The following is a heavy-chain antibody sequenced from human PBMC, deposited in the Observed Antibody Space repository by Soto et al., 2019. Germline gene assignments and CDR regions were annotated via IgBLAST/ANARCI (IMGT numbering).Heavy chain of an antibody. Sequence: LSLTCTVSGGSVSSGSFYWSWIRRPPGKGLEWIGYFYDSGSTNYNPSLRSRVTMSVDTSKNQFSLKLSSVTAADAAVYYCAASAPPATNYYYAMDVWGQGTTVTVSS. CDR3: AASAPPATNYYYAMDV. CDR1: GGSVSSGSFY. CDR2: FYDSGST. J-gene: IGHJ6*02. V-gene: IGHV4-61*01. D-gene: IGHD5-12*01.